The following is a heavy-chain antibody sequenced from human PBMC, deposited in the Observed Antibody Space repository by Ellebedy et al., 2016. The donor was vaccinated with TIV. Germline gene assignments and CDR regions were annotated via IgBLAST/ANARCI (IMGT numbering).Heavy chain of an antibody. CDR2: INPNSGGT. J-gene: IGHJ4*02. Sequence: AASVKVSCKASGYTFTGYYMHWVRQAPRQGREWMGWINPNSGGTNYAQKFQGWVTMTRDTSISSAYMELSRLRSDDTAVYYCARDGGSYSDFDYWGQGTLVTVSS. V-gene: IGHV1-2*04. CDR3: ARDGGSYSDFDY. CDR1: GYTFTGYY. D-gene: IGHD1-26*01.